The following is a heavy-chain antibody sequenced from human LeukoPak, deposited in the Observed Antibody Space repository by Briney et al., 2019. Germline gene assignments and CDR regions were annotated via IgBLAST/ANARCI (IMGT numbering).Heavy chain of an antibody. Sequence: SETLSLTCTVSGGSISSSSYYWGWIRQPPGKGLEWIGYIYYSGSTNYNPSLKSRVTISVDTSKNQFSLKLSSVTAADTAVYYYARQWQRGEDWFDPWGQGTLVTVSS. J-gene: IGHJ5*02. CDR3: ARQWQRGEDWFDP. D-gene: IGHD3-16*01. CDR2: IYYSGST. CDR1: GGSISSSSYY. V-gene: IGHV4-61*05.